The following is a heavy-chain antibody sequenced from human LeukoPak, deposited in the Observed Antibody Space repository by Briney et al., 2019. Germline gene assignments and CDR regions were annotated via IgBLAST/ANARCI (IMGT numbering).Heavy chain of an antibody. D-gene: IGHD3-10*01. CDR3: ARGFYYGSGRPHWFDP. CDR1: GYSISSGYY. Sequence: SETLSLTCTVSGYSISSGYYWGWIRQPPGKGLEWIGSIYHSGSTYYNPSLKSRVTISVDTSKNQFSLKLSSVTAADTAVYYCARGFYYGSGRPHWFDPWGQGTLVTVSS. CDR2: IYHSGST. V-gene: IGHV4-38-2*02. J-gene: IGHJ5*02.